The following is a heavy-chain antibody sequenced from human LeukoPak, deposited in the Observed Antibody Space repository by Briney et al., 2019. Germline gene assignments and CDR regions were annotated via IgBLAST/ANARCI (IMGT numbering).Heavy chain of an antibody. CDR3: ARGRLWSPYYFDY. D-gene: IGHD5-18*01. Sequence: GGSLRLSCAASGFTFSSYSMNWVRQAPGKGLEWVSSISSSSSYIYYADSVKGRFTISRDNAKNSLYLQMNSLRAEDTAVYYCARGRLWSPYYFDYWGQGTLVTVSS. V-gene: IGHV3-21*01. CDR2: ISSSSSYI. J-gene: IGHJ4*02. CDR1: GFTFSSYS.